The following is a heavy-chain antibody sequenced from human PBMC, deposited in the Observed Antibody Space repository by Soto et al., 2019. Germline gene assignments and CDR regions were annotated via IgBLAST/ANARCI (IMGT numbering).Heavy chain of an antibody. Sequence: PGGSLRLSCAASGFTFSYYAMTWVRQAPGKGLEWVSGISGSGDSTYYADAVRGRFTISRDDSKNTAYLQMNSLKTDDTAVYYCTVVGATSDGFRYWGQGSLVTVSS. CDR2: ISGSGDST. CDR1: GFTFSYYA. CDR3: TVVGATSDGFRY. J-gene: IGHJ4*02. D-gene: IGHD1-26*01. V-gene: IGHV3-23*01.